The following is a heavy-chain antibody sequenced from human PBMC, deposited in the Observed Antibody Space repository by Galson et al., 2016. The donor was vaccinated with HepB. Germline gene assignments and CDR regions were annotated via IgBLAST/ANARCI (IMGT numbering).Heavy chain of an antibody. Sequence: LRLSCAASGFSLISYAMHWVRQAPGKGLEYVSGIRRLGDTPRYTESVKDRFTISRDNSKNTLYLDMRSLRVEDTAVYFCVKDEEFESRGPRDVFDYWGQGTLVTVSS. D-gene: IGHD3-10*01. CDR2: IRRLGDTP. V-gene: IGHV3-64D*06. J-gene: IGHJ4*02. CDR1: GFSLISYA. CDR3: VKDEEFESRGPRDVFDY.